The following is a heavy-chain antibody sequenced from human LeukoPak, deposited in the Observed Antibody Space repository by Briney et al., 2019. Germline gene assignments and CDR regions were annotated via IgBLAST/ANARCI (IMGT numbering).Heavy chain of an antibody. Sequence: GGSLRLSCAASGFTFSTYAMSWVRQAPGKGLEWVSVISGNGGSSYYTDSVKGRFTISRDNSKNTLFLQMNSLRAEDTAVYYCAINYGDYVGGFDYWGQGTLVTVSS. D-gene: IGHD4-17*01. CDR1: GFTFSTYA. CDR3: AINYGDYVGGFDY. V-gene: IGHV3-23*01. J-gene: IGHJ4*02. CDR2: ISGNGGSS.